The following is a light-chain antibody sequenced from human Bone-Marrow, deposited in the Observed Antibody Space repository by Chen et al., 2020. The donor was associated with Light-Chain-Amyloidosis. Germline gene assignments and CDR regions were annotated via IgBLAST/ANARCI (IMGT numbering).Light chain of an antibody. Sequence: YELTQPPSVSVSPGQTARLTCSGDDLPTKYAYWYQQKPGQAPVLVIHRDTERPSGISERFSGSISGTTATLTISGVQAEDEADYHCQSADSSGTYEVILGGGTKLTVL. CDR2: RDT. J-gene: IGLJ2*01. V-gene: IGLV3-25*03. CDR1: DLPTKY. CDR3: QSADSSGTYEVI.